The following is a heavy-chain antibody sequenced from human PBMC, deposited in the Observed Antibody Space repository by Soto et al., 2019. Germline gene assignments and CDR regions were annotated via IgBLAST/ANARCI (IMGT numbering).Heavy chain of an antibody. V-gene: IGHV3-23*01. Sequence: GGSLRLSCAASGFTFSSYAMSWVRQAPGKGLEWVSAISGSGGSTYYADSVKGRFTISRDNSKNTLYLQMNSLRAEDTAVYYCARGRANYSSSRRPPPGYWGQGTLVTVPS. CDR3: ARGRANYSSSRRPPPGY. CDR1: GFTFSSYA. J-gene: IGHJ4*02. CDR2: ISGSGGST. D-gene: IGHD6-13*01.